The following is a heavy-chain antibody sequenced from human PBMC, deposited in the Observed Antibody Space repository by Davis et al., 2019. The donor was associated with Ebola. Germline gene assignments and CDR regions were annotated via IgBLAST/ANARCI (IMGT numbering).Heavy chain of an antibody. CDR3: ARYCHYRDCSYFDS. CDR1: GFTFSNYD. V-gene: IGHV3-23*01. D-gene: IGHD2-15*01. Sequence: PGGSLRLSCAASGFTFSNYDMGWVRQVPGKGLEWVSTSSASEGHTHYSDSVRGRFTISRDNSKDTLFLQMNSLRAEDTATYYCARYCHYRDCSYFDSWVQGTRVAVSS. J-gene: IGHJ4*02. CDR2: SSASEGHT.